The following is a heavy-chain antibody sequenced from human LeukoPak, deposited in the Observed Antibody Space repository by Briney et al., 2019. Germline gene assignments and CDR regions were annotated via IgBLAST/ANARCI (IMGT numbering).Heavy chain of an antibody. Sequence: GGSLRLSCAASGFTLSDYYLTWIRQAPGRGLEWVSYITSRGSTIYHADSVKGRFTISRDNAKNSLYLQMNSLRAEDTAVYYCARDLVGATTPPLYYYYGMDVWGQGTTVTVSS. CDR1: GFTLSDYY. V-gene: IGHV3-11*01. J-gene: IGHJ6*02. D-gene: IGHD1-26*01. CDR3: ARDLVGATTPPLYYYYGMDV. CDR2: ITSRGSTI.